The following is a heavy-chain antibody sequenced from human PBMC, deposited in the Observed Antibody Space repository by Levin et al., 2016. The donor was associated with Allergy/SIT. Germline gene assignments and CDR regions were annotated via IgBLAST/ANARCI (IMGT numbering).Heavy chain of an antibody. D-gene: IGHD2-8*01. Sequence: GESLKISCAASGFTFSSHWMSWVRQAPGKGLEWVASIKQDGSDKNYVDSAKGRFTISRDNARNSLYLQMNSLRAEDTAVYYCGRDADCTDGVCFDYWGQGTLVTVSS. CDR3: GRDADCTDGVCFDY. V-gene: IGHV3-7*05. CDR2: IKQDGSDK. CDR1: GFTFSSHW. J-gene: IGHJ4*02.